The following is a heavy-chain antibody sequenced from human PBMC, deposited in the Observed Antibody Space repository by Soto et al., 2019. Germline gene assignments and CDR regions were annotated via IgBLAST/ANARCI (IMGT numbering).Heavy chain of an antibody. J-gene: IGHJ4*02. CDR2: IIPIFGTA. D-gene: IGHD2-2*01. Sequence: QVQLVQSGAEVKKPGSSVKVSCKASGGTFSSYAISWVRQAPGQGLEWMGGIIPIFGTANYAQKFQGRVMITADESTSTAYMDLTSLRSEDTAAYYCARWYCRSTSCRDLDYWGQGTLVTVSS. V-gene: IGHV1-69*01. CDR3: ARWYCRSTSCRDLDY. CDR1: GGTFSSYA.